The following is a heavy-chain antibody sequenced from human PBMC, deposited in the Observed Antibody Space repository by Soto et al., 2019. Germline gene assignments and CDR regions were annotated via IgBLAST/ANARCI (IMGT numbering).Heavy chain of an antibody. V-gene: IGHV3-23*01. J-gene: IGHJ5*02. CDR1: GFTFSSYA. CDR3: AKDGDKYSSSPTLFDP. CDR2: ISGSGGST. Sequence: GGSLRLSCAASGFTFSSYAMSWVRQAPGKGLEWVSAISGSGGSTYYADSVKGRFTISRDNSKNTLYLQMNSLRAEDTAVYYCAKDGDKYSSSPTLFDPWGQGTLVTVSS. D-gene: IGHD6-6*01.